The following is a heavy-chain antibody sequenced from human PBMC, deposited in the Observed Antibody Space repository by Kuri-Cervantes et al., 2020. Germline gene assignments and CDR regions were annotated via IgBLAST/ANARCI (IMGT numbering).Heavy chain of an antibody. J-gene: IGHJ2*01. CDR3: AKSGGKSVARWYFDL. D-gene: IGHD2-15*01. CDR1: GFTFSSYA. V-gene: IGHV3-30-3*02. CDR2: ISYDGSNK. Sequence: GGSLRLSCAASGFTFSSYAMHWVRQAPGKGLEWVAVISYDGSNKYYADSVKGRFTISRDNSKNTLFLQMNSLRAEDTAVYYCAKSGGKSVARWYFDLWGRGTLVTVSS.